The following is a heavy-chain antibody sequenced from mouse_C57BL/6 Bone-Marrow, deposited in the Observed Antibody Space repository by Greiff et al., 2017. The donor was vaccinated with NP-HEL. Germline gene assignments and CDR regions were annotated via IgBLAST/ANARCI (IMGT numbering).Heavy chain of an antibody. D-gene: IGHD2-4*01. Sequence: VQLVESGPELVKPGASVKISCKASGYSFTSYYIHWVKQRPGQGLEWIGWIYPGSGNTKYNEKFKGKATLTADTSSSTAYMQLSSLTSEDSAVYYCARGRLRPDYWGQGTTLTVSS. CDR3: ARGRLRPDY. J-gene: IGHJ2*01. CDR2: IYPGSGNT. V-gene: IGHV1-66*01. CDR1: GYSFTSYY.